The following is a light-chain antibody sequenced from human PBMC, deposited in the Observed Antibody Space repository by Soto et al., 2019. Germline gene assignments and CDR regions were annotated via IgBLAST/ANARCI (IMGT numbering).Light chain of an antibody. V-gene: IGKV3-11*01. Sequence: EIVMTQSPATLSVSPGDSATLSCRASQSVSNNLAWYHQKPGQAPRVLIYGASNRATGIPARFSGSGSGTDFTLTISSLEPEDFAVYYCQQRSNWPRTFGQGTKVDIK. CDR3: QQRSNWPRT. J-gene: IGKJ1*01. CDR2: GAS. CDR1: QSVSNN.